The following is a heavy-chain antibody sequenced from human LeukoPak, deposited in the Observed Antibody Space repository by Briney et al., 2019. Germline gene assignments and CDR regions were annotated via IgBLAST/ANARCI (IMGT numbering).Heavy chain of an antibody. CDR3: AYVVVPAARYNWFDP. Sequence: GGSLRLSCAASGFTFSSYAMSWVRQAPGKGLEWVSAISGSGGSTYYADSVKGRFTISRDNSKNTLYLQMNSLRAEDTAVYYCAYVVVPAARYNWFDPWGQGTLVTVSS. V-gene: IGHV3-23*01. D-gene: IGHD2-2*01. CDR1: GFTFSSYA. CDR2: ISGSGGST. J-gene: IGHJ5*02.